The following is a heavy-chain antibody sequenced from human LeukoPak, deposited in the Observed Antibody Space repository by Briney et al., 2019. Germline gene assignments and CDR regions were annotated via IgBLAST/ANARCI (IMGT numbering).Heavy chain of an antibody. V-gene: IGHV4-34*01. CDR1: GGSFSGYY. D-gene: IGHD1/OR15-1a*01. CDR2: INHSGST. CDR3: ARGGGGWNSNDSWFDP. Sequence: PSETLSLTCAVHGGSFSGYYWSWIRQPPRKGLEWIGEINHSGSTNYNPSLKSRVTISVDTSKNQFSLKLSSVTAADTAVYYCARGGGGWNSNDSWFDPWGQGTLVTVSS. J-gene: IGHJ5*02.